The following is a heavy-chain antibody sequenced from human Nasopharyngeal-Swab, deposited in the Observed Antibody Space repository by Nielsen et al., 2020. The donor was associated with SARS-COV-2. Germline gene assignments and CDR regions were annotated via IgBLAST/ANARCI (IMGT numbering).Heavy chain of an antibody. D-gene: IGHD3-22*01. J-gene: IGHJ4*02. CDR3: AARYYYDSSGYPSDY. Sequence: SVKVSCKASGGTFSSYAISWVRQAPGQGLEWMGGIIPIFGTANYAQKFQGRVTITADESTSTAYMEPSSLRSEDTAVYYCAARYYYDSSGYPSDYWGQGTLVTVSS. V-gene: IGHV1-69*13. CDR1: GGTFSSYA. CDR2: IIPIFGTA.